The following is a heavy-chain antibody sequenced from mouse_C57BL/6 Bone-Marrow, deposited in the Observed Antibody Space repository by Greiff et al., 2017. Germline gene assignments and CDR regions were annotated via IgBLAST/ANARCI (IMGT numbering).Heavy chain of an antibody. CDR1: GYTFTSYW. Sequence: QVQLQQPGAELVKPGASVKLSCKASGYTFTSYWMHWVKQRPGQGLEWIGMIHPNSGSTNYNEKFKSKATLTVDKSSSTAYMQLSSLTSEDSAVYYCARSGGGYYGMDYWGQGTSVTVSS. D-gene: IGHD1-1*02. CDR2: IHPNSGST. V-gene: IGHV1-64*01. J-gene: IGHJ4*01. CDR3: ARSGGGYYGMDY.